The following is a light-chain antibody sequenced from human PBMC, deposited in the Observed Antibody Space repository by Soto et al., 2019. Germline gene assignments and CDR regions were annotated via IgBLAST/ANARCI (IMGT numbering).Light chain of an antibody. J-gene: IGKJ1*01. CDR1: QNINNNY. V-gene: IGKV3-20*01. Sequence: VLTQSPGTLSLSPGGSATPPCRASQNINNNYLAWYQHKPGQAPRLLMYDASTRAAGIPDRFSASGSGTDFTLIISRLEPEDFAVYSCQQYASSPQTFGQGTKVDI. CDR3: QQYASSPQT. CDR2: DAS.